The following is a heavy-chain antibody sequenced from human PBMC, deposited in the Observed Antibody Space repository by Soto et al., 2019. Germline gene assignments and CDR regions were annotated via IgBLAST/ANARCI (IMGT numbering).Heavy chain of an antibody. J-gene: IGHJ4*02. V-gene: IGHV3-7*04. CDR2: IKQDGSEK. D-gene: IGHD2-15*01. Sequence: PGGSLRLSCAASGFTFSSYWMSWVRQAPGEGLEWVANIKQDGSEKYYVDSVKGRFTISRDNAKNSLYLQMNSLRAEDTAVYYCARAIVYCSGGSCYVDYWGQGTLVTVSS. CDR3: ARAIVYCSGGSCYVDY. CDR1: GFTFSSYW.